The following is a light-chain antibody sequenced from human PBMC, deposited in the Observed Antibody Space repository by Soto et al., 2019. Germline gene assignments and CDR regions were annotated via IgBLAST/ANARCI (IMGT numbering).Light chain of an antibody. CDR1: QSINTW. CDR3: QQYNSYSRT. Sequence: DIQMTQSPSTLSASVGDGVTVTCRASQSINTWLAWYQQKPGKAPKLLIYDASSLQSGVPSRFTGRGSGTEFTLTISSLQPDDFATYYCQQYNSYSRTFGQGTKVDIK. CDR2: DAS. J-gene: IGKJ1*01. V-gene: IGKV1-5*01.